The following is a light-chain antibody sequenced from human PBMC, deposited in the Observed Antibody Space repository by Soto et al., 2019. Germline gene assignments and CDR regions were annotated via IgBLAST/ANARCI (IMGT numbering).Light chain of an antibody. CDR1: QSIRRW. V-gene: IGKV1-5*03. J-gene: IGKJ2*01. CDR2: EAS. CDR3: QQDDSYPYT. Sequence: DIQMTQSPSTLSASVGDRVTITCRASQSIRRWVAWYQQEPGKAPNLLIYEASSLETGVPSRFSGSGEGTEFALTISSLQTEDFATYYCQQDDSYPYTFVQGTKLEIK.